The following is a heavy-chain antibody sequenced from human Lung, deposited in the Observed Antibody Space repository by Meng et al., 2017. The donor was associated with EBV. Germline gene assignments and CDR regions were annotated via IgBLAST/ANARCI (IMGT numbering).Heavy chain of an antibody. D-gene: IGHD3-22*01. CDR2: INTNTGNP. J-gene: IGHJ2*01. V-gene: IGHV7-4-1*02. CDR1: GYIFTNYA. CDR3: ARGGPYPDSSGFHWYFDL. Sequence: QVQLVPIGSELKKPGASVKVSCKASGYIFTNYAMNWVRQAPGQGLEWMGWINTNTGNPYYAQDFTGRFVISLDTSVSTANLQISSLKAEDTAVYYCARGGPYPDSSGFHWYFDLWGRGTLVTVSS.